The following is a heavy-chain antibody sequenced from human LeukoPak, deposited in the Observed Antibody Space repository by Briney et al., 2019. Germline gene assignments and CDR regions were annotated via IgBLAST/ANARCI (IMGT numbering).Heavy chain of an antibody. D-gene: IGHD1-1*01. J-gene: IGHJ4*02. CDR3: ARELHVERDDY. CDR2: ISANDGKI. Sequence: ASVKVSCKASGFVFTGYGFTWVLQAPGQGLEWMGWISANDGKIHYSERHQGRMTMSTDTVTSTVYMELRSLRSDDTAVYYCARELHVERDDYWGQGTLVTVSS. V-gene: IGHV1-18*01. CDR1: GFVFTGYG.